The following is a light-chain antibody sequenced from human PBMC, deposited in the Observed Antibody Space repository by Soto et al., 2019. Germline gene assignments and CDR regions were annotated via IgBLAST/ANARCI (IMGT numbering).Light chain of an antibody. CDR1: QILSGTY. V-gene: IGKV3-20*01. Sequence: DIVLPQSPDTLSLSPGESATLSCRASQILSGTYLAWYQQKLGQSPRLLIYAASTRATGVQDRFSGSGSGTDFTLTISRLEPEDFAVYYCQHYVSSPLTFGGGTKVEIK. CDR2: AAS. CDR3: QHYVSSPLT. J-gene: IGKJ4*01.